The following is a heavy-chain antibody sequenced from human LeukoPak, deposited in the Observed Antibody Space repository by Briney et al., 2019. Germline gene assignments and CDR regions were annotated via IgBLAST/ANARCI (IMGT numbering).Heavy chain of an antibody. D-gene: IGHD1-7*01. V-gene: IGHV4-59*01. CDR1: GGSIRTYY. Sequence: SETLSLTCIVSGGSIRTYYWSWIRQPPGKGLEWIGYIYYSGSTNYNPSLKSRVTISVDTSKNQFSLKLSSVTAADTAVYYCARAYWNYRGPFDYWGQGTLVTVSS. CDR2: IYYSGST. J-gene: IGHJ4*02. CDR3: ARAYWNYRGPFDY.